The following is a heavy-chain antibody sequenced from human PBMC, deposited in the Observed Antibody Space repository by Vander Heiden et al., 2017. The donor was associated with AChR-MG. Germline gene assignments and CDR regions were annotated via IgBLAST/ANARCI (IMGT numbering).Heavy chain of an antibody. J-gene: IGHJ4*02. V-gene: IGHV3-30*18. D-gene: IGHD4-17*01. CDR2: ISFDGSDK. CDR1: GFTFSSFG. Sequence: QVQLVESGGGVVQPGRSLRLSCAASGFTFSSFGMHWVRQAPGKGLGWVAVISFDGSDKYYADSVKGRFTISRDNSRKTLYLQMNSLRAEDTAVYYCVKDLTTVTYYLDYWGQGTLVTVSS. CDR3: VKDLTTVTYYLDY.